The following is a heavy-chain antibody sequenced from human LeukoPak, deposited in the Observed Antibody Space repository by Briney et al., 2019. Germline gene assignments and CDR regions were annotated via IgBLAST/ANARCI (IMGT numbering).Heavy chain of an antibody. CDR1: GFTFTSYA. Sequence: SGGSLRLSCVASGFTFTSYAMHWVRQAPGQRLEWMGWINAGNGNTKYSQKFQGRVTITRDTSASTAYMELSSLRSEDTAVYYCAREEGSGDYYDSSGPLPTWGQGTLVTVSS. CDR3: AREEGSGDYYDSSGPLPT. J-gene: IGHJ5*02. CDR2: INAGNGNT. V-gene: IGHV1-3*01. D-gene: IGHD3-22*01.